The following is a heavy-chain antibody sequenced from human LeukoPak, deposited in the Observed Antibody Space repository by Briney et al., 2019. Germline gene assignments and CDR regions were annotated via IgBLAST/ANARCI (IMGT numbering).Heavy chain of an antibody. J-gene: IGHJ4*02. CDR3: AAHSGSYPEAFFDY. V-gene: IGHV4-39*01. CDR2: IYYSGST. D-gene: IGHD1-26*01. CDR1: GGSISSSSSY. Sequence: KPSETLSLTCTVSGGSISSSSSYWGWIRQPPGKGLEWIGNIYYSGSTYYNPSLKSRVTISVDTSKNQFSLKLSSVTAADTAVYYCAAHSGSYPEAFFDYWGQGTLVTVSS.